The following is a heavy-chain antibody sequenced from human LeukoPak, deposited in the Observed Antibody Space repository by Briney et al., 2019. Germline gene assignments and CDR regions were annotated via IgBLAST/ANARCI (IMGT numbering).Heavy chain of an antibody. V-gene: IGHV1-46*01. CDR3: ARDNSVGETAWWFDP. CDR2: INPSGSSA. CDR1: GYSFTSYY. D-gene: IGHD1-26*01. Sequence: GASVKVSCTASGYSFTSYYMHWVRQAPGQGLEWMGFINPSGSSAAYAQKFQGRLTMTRDMFTSTDYMELTSLTSDDTAVYYCARDNSVGETAWWFDPWGQGTLVTVSS. J-gene: IGHJ5*02.